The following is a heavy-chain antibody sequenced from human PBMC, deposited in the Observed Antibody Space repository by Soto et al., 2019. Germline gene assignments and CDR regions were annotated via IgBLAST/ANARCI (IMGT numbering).Heavy chain of an antibody. Sequence: SVKVSCKASGGTFSSYTISWVRQAPGQGLEWMGRIIPILGIANYAQKFQGRVTITADKSTSTAYMELSSLRSEDTAVYYCARDKADILTEPDPDAFDIWGQGTMVTVSS. J-gene: IGHJ3*02. V-gene: IGHV1-69*04. CDR2: IIPILGIA. CDR3: ARDKADILTEPDPDAFDI. CDR1: GGTFSSYT. D-gene: IGHD3-9*01.